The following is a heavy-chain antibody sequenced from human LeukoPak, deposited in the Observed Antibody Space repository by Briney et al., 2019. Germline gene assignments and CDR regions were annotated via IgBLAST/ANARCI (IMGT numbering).Heavy chain of an antibody. CDR1: GFTFSSYG. V-gene: IGHV3-23*01. CDR2: ISGSGAGS. D-gene: IGHD6-13*01. J-gene: IGHJ4*02. Sequence: GGTLRLSCAASGFTFSSYGMTWVRQAPGKGLEWVCSISGSGAGSYYGGSVKGRFTISRDNSKSTLYLQMNSLRAEDTALYYCAKIIDGAGVNFWGQGTLVTVSS. CDR3: AKIIDGAGVNF.